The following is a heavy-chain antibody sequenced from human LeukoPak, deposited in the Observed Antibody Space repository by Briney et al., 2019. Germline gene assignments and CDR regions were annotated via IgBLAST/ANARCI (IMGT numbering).Heavy chain of an antibody. CDR3: AKSQEGSYYYDASGR. CDR1: GFTFSSYA. D-gene: IGHD3-22*01. J-gene: IGHJ4*02. V-gene: IGHV3-23*01. Sequence: GGSLRLSCAASGFTFSSYAMSWVRQAPGKGLEWVSAISGNGGSTYYADSVKGRFTISRDNSKNTLYLQMNSLRAEDTAVYYCAKSQEGSYYYDASGRWGQGALVTVSS. CDR2: ISGNGGST.